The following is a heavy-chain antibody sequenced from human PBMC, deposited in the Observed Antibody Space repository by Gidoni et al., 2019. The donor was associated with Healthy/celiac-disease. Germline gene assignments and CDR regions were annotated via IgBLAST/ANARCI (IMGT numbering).Heavy chain of an antibody. CDR3: ARLRCQRGGYGPCFYMDV. J-gene: IGHJ6*03. CDR2: INHSGST. V-gene: IGHV4-34*01. Sequence: QVQLQQWGAGLLKPSETLSLTCAVYGGSFSGSYWSWIRQPPGKGLEWIGEINHSGSTNYNPSLKSRVTISVDTSKNQFSLKLSSVTAADTAVYYCARLRCQRGGYGPCFYMDVWGKGTTVTVSS. CDR1: GGSFSGSY. D-gene: IGHD5-12*01.